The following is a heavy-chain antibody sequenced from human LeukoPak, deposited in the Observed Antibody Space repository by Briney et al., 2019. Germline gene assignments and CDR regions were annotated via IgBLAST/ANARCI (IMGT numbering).Heavy chain of an antibody. CDR1: GFTFSSYG. CDR2: IWYDGSNK. CDR3: ANSIVVVVAATRAEYFQH. V-gene: IGHV3-33*06. J-gene: IGHJ1*01. Sequence: PGRSLRLSCAASGFTFSSYGMHWVRQAPGKGLEWVAVIWYDGSNKYYADSVKGRFTISRDNSKNTLYLQMNSLRAEDTAVYYCANSIVVVVAATRAEYFQHWGQGTLVTVSS. D-gene: IGHD2-15*01.